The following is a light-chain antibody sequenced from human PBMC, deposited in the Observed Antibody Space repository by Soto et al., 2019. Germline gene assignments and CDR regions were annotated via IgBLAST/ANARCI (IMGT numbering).Light chain of an antibody. V-gene: IGKV3D-7*01. CDR3: QQGYSFAFT. J-gene: IGKJ3*01. CDR2: AAS. Sequence: EIVLTQSPATLSLSPGERATLSCGASQSVSSSYLAWYQQKPGKAPKLLIYAASNLQSGVPSRFSGSGSGTDFTLTISSLQPEDFATYFCQQGYSFAFTFGPGTKV. CDR1: QSVSSSY.